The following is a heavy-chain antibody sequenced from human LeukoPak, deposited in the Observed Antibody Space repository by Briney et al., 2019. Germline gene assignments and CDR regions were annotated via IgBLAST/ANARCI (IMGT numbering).Heavy chain of an antibody. CDR1: GFTFSSYA. D-gene: IGHD2/OR15-2a*01. V-gene: IGHV3-30-3*01. CDR3: ARAATLGYFDY. CDR2: ISYDGSNK. J-gene: IGHJ4*02. Sequence: GGSLRLSCAASGFTFSSYAMRWVRQAPGKGLEWVAVISYDGSNKYYADSVKGRFTISRDNSKNTLYLQMNSLRAEDTAVYYCARAATLGYFDYWGQGTLVTVSS.